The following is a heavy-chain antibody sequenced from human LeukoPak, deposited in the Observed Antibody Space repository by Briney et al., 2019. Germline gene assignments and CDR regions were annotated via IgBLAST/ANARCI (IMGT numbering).Heavy chain of an antibody. CDR3: ARHGIAAAGSVSDYYYYYMDV. CDR1: GYSFTSYW. CDR2: IYPGDSDT. Sequence: GESLKISRKGSGYSFTSYWIGWVRPMPGKGLEWMGIIYPGDSDTRYSPSFQGQVTISADKSISTAYLQWSSLKASDTAMYYCARHGIAAAGSVSDYYYYYMDVWGKGTTVTISS. J-gene: IGHJ6*03. D-gene: IGHD6-13*01. V-gene: IGHV5-51*01.